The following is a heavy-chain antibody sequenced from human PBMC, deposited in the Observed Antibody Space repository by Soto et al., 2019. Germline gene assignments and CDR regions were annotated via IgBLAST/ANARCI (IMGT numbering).Heavy chain of an antibody. CDR2: ITGAGGST. CDR3: AKGHSDSFGIYDYFGMDV. J-gene: IGHJ6*02. V-gene: IGHV3-23*01. D-gene: IGHD4-4*01. Sequence: EVQLLESGGGLVQPGGSLRLSCAASGFTFDNYGMSWVRQAPGKGLEWIGAITGAGGSTYNADSVKGRFTISRDNSKKTVYLQVDSLRVEDTAVYYCAKGHSDSFGIYDYFGMDVWGQGTTVTVSS. CDR1: GFTFDNYG.